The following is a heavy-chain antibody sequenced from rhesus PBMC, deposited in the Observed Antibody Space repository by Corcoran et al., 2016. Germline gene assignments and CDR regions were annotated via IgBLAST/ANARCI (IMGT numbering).Heavy chain of an antibody. D-gene: IGHD2-21*01. CDR1: GYTFTDYY. CDR2: DDPEDGEA. V-gene: IGHV1-111*02. J-gene: IGHJ4*01. CDR3: ARGYCIGSDCYAYFDY. Sequence: EVQLVQSGAEVKKPGASVKISCKASGYTFTDYYVHWVRQAPGKGLEWMGRDDPEDGEAIHAQKFQDRVTITADTSTDTAYMELSSLRSEDTAVYYCARGYCIGSDCYAYFDYWGQGVLVTVSS.